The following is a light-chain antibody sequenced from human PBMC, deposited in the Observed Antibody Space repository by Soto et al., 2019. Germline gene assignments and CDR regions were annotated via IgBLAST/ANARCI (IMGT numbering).Light chain of an antibody. J-gene: IGKJ1*01. CDR1: QSVSSSY. V-gene: IGKV3-20*01. CDR3: QQYGSAPWT. Sequence: EIVLTQSPGTLSLSPGERATLSCRASQSVSSSYLAWYQQKLGQAPRLLIYGASSRTTGIPDRFSGSGSGTDFTLTISRLEPEDFAVYYCQQYGSAPWTFGQGTKVESK. CDR2: GAS.